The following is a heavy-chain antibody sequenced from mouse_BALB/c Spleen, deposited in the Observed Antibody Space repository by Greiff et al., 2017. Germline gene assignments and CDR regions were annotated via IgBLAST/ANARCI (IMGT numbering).Heavy chain of an antibody. J-gene: IGHJ1*01. V-gene: IGHV14-3*02. Sequence: VQLQQSGAELVKPGASVKLSCTASGFNIKDTYMHWVKQRPEQGLEWIGRIDPANGNTKYDPKFQGKATITADTSSNTAYLQLSSLTSEDAAVYYCARRVYDGSSQTAVFDVWGAGTPVTVSS. CDR3: ARRVYDGSSQTAVFDV. D-gene: IGHD1-1*01. CDR1: GFNIKDTY. CDR2: IDPANGNT.